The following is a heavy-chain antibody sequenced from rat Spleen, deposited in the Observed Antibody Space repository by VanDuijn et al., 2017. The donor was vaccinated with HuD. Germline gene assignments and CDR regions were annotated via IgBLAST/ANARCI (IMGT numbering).Heavy chain of an antibody. V-gene: IGHV5-7*01. CDR3: ARLWGY. CDR1: GFTFSDYY. Sequence: EVQLVESGGGLVQPGRSMELSCAASGFTFSDYYMAWVRQAPTKGLEWVETISYDGSTTYYRDSVKGRFTISRDNTKTTLYLQMDSLGCEEPATYYCARLWGYWVQGVMVTVSS. CDR2: ISYDGSTT. J-gene: IGHJ2*01.